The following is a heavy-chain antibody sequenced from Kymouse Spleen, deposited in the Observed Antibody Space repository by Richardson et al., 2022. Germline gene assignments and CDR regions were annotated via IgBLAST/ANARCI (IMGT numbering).Heavy chain of an antibody. CDR1: GGSFSGYY. CDR3: ARGHCTNGVCYGVTMVRGVTLFDL. D-gene: IGHD2-8*01. V-gene: IGHV4-34*01. CDR2: INHSGST. Sequence: QVQLQQWGAGLLKPSETLSLTCAVYGGSFSGYYWSWIRQPPGKGLEWIGEINHSGSTNYNPSLKSRVTISVDTSKNQFSLKLSSVTAADTAVYYCARGHCTNGVCYGVTMVRGVTLFDLWGRGTLVTVSS. J-gene: IGHJ2*01.